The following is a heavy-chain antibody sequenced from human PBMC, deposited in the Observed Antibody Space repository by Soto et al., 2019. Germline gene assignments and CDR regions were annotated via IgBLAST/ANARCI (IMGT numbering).Heavy chain of an antibody. CDR3: ARDHLPLISTSHFFDY. CDR1: GFTFSSYG. V-gene: IGHV3-33*01. D-gene: IGHD2-2*01. Sequence: GGSLRLSCAASGFTFSSYGMHWVRQAPGKGLEWVAVIWYDGSNKYYADSVKGRFTISRDNSKNTLYLQMNSLRAEDTAVYYCARDHLPLISTSHFFDYWGQGTLVTVSS. J-gene: IGHJ4*02. CDR2: IWYDGSNK.